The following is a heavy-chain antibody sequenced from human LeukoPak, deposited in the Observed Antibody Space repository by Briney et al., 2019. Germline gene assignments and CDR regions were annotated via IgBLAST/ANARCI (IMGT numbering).Heavy chain of an antibody. CDR2: IIPIFGTA. Sequence: GASVKVSCKASGGTFSSYAISWVRQAPGQGLEWMGGIIPIFGTANYAQKFQGRVTITTDESTSTAYMGLSGLRSEDTAVYYCAAANGALASFDYWGQGTLVTVSS. J-gene: IGHJ4*02. D-gene: IGHD2-8*01. CDR1: GGTFSSYA. V-gene: IGHV1-69*05. CDR3: AAANGALASFDY.